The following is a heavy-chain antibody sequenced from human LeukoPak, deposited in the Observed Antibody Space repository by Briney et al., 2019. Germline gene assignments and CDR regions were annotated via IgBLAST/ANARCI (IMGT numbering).Heavy chain of an antibody. CDR2: INHSGST. J-gene: IGHJ4*02. CDR1: GGSISSYY. CDR3: ARGPYGDYERYFDY. V-gene: IGHV4-34*01. Sequence: PXETLSLTCTVSGGSISSYYWSWIRQPPGKGLEWIGEINHSGSTNYNPSLKSRVTISVDTSKNQFSLKLSSVTAADTAVYYCARGPYGDYERYFDYWGQGTLVTVSS. D-gene: IGHD4-17*01.